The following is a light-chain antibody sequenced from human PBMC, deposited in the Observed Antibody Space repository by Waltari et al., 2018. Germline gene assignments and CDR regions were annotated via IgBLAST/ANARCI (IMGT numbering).Light chain of an antibody. CDR2: SNK. CDR1: SSNIGSNT. Sequence: QSVLTQPPSASGTPGQRVTISCSGSSSNIGSNTVNWYQQHPGTAPKLLIYSNKQRPAGVPDGFSGSKSGNSASLAISGLQSEDEADYYCAAWDDSLNGWVFGGGTKLTV. CDR3: AAWDDSLNGWV. J-gene: IGLJ3*02. V-gene: IGLV1-44*01.